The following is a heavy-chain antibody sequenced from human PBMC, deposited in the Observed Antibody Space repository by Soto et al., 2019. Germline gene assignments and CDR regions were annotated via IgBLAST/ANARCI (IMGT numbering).Heavy chain of an antibody. Sequence: PRGSLKISCKGSGYSFTSYRISWVRQMPGKGLGWMGRIDPSDSYTNYSPSFQGHVTISADKSISTAYLQWSSLKASDTAMYYCARHGCSSTSCYLDYYYYGMDVWGQGTTVTVSS. V-gene: IGHV5-10-1*01. J-gene: IGHJ6*02. D-gene: IGHD2-2*01. CDR2: IDPSDSYT. CDR3: ARHGCSSTSCYLDYYYYGMDV. CDR1: GYSFTSYR.